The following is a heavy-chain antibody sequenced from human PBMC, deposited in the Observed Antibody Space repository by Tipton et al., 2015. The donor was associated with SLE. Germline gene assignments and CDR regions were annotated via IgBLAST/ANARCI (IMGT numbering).Heavy chain of an antibody. V-gene: IGHV4-30-4*08. J-gene: IGHJ3*02. Sequence: TLSLTCPVSGGSISSGDYYWCWIRQPPGKGLEWIGYIYYSGSTYYNPSLKSPITISVDTSKNQFSLKLSSVTAADTAVYYCARVVPAARDDAFDTWGQGTMVTVSS. CDR1: GGSISSGDYY. CDR3: ARVVPAARDDAFDT. D-gene: IGHD2-2*01. CDR2: IYYSGST.